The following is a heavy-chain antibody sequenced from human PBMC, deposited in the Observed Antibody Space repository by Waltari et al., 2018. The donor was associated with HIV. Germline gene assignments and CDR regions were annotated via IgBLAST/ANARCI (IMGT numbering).Heavy chain of an antibody. J-gene: IGHJ3*02. V-gene: IGHV4-34*02. CDR2: INHSGKT. Sequence: QVQLQQWGAGLVKPAETLSLNCAVYGGSLNNFFWRFVPQSPGKGFEWIGEINHSGKTDYNPSLKGRVSLSIDPSKKQFYLELTSMTVADTAIYYCARRRWRTTMVFVVKGGVFDIWGQGTEVTVSS. CDR1: GGSLNNFF. D-gene: IGHD2-21*01. CDR3: ARRRWRTTMVFVVKGGVFDI.